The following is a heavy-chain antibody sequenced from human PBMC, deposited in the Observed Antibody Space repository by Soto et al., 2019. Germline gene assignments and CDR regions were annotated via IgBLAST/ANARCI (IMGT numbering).Heavy chain of an antibody. Sequence: SETLSLTCTVSGGSISSGGYYWSWIRQHPGKGLEWIGYIYYSGSTYYNPSLKSRVTISVDTSKNQFSLKLSSVTAADTAVYYCARGIRGYEDAFDIWGQGTMVTVSS. CDR2: IYYSGST. D-gene: IGHD5-12*01. CDR1: GGSISSGGYY. V-gene: IGHV4-31*03. J-gene: IGHJ3*02. CDR3: ARGIRGYEDAFDI.